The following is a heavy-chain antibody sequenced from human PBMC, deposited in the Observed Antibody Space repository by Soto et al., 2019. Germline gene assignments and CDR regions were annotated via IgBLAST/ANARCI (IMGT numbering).Heavy chain of an antibody. CDR2: LYWDDDN. V-gene: IGHV2-5*02. Sequence: GLTLVNPKQSLTLTCTFSGFSLRTTGVGVGWIRQPPGKALEWLALLYWDDDNRYNPSLKSRLTLTKDTSKSQVVLTLTNVDPADTATYYCAHNPPQDSGAFDIWGQGTMVTVSS. CDR3: AHNPPQDSGAFDI. CDR1: GFSLRTTGVG. J-gene: IGHJ3*02. D-gene: IGHD6-19*01.